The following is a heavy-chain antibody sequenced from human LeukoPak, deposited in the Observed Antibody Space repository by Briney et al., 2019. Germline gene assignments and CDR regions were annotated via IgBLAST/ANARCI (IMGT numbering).Heavy chain of an antibody. CDR2: INPSGDGT. CDR1: GYTFTSYY. V-gene: IGHV1-46*01. J-gene: IGHJ4*02. CDR3: AREDQSYDSSGYYLYYFDY. D-gene: IGHD3-22*01. Sequence: ASVKVSCKASGYTFTSYYMHWVRQAPGQGLEWMGVINPSGDGTSYPQKFQGRVTMTRNVSTSTVYMDLSSLRPDDTAVYYCAREDQSYDSSGYYLYYFDYWGQGTLVTVSS.